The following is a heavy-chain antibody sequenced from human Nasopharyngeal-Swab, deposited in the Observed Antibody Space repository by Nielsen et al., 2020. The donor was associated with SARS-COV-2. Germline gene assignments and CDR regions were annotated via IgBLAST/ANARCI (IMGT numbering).Heavy chain of an antibody. J-gene: IGHJ4*02. CDR1: GFTFDDYA. CDR3: AKMSYTVDY. CDR2: ISWNSGSI. D-gene: IGHD1-26*01. V-gene: IGHV3-9*01. Sequence: SLKIPCAASGFTFDDYAMHWVRQAPGKGLEWVSGISWNSGSIGYADSVKGRFTISRDNAKNSLYLQMNSLRAEDTALYYCAKMSYTVDYWGQGTLVTVSS.